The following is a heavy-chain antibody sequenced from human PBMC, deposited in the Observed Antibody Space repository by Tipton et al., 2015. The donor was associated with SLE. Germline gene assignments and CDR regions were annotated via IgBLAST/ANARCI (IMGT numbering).Heavy chain of an antibody. CDR2: IWYDGSDK. D-gene: IGHD3-10*01. J-gene: IGHJ5*02. CDR1: GFTFNNYG. CDR3: AKDRTVRGAGFDH. V-gene: IGHV3-33*06. Sequence: SLRLSCAASGFTFNNYGMNWVRQAPGKGLEWVAVIWYDGSDKYYADSVKGRFTISRDSSKNTLYLQMNSLGAEDTAVYYCAKDRTVRGAGFDHWGQGTLVTVSS.